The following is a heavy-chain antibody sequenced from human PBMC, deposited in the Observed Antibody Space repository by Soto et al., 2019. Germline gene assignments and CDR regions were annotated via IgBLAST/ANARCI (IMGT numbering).Heavy chain of an antibody. Sequence: ASVKVSCKASGYTFASYAMHWVRQAPGQRLEWMGWINAGNGNTKYSQKFQGRVTITRDTSASTAYMELSSLRSEDTAVYYCARGLRGNYRSFDYWGQGTLLTVSS. CDR3: ARGLRGNYRSFDY. CDR2: INAGNGNT. D-gene: IGHD1-7*01. J-gene: IGHJ4*02. CDR1: GYTFASYA. V-gene: IGHV1-3*01.